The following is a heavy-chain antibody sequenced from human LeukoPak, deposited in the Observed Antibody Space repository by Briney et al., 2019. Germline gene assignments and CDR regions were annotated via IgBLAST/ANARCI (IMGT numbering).Heavy chain of an antibody. D-gene: IGHD2-15*01. CDR3: AKDQGSGPNGWHTAIFYYLDS. CDR2: ISGSGDST. J-gene: IGHJ4*02. V-gene: IGHV3-23*01. CDR1: GFIFSDYY. Sequence: PGGSLRLSCAASGFIFSDYYMSWIRQAPGKGLEWVSSISGSGDSTYYADSVKGRFTISRDNSENTVSLQMNSLRAEDTAIFYCAKDQGSGPNGWHTAIFYYLDSWGQGTAVTVSS.